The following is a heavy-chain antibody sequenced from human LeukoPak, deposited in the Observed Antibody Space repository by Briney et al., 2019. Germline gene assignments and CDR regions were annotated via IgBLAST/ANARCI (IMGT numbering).Heavy chain of an antibody. CDR3: ARGKIGYYYGDYDGY. J-gene: IGHJ4*02. D-gene: IGHD4-17*01. Sequence: GGSLSLSCAASGFPFSSYDMNWVRQAPGKGLEWVSYISTISSTKYYADSVKGRFTISRDNAKNSLYLQMNSLRDEDTAVYYCARGKIGYYYGDYDGYWGQGTLVTVSS. V-gene: IGHV3-48*02. CDR1: GFPFSSYD. CDR2: ISTISSTK.